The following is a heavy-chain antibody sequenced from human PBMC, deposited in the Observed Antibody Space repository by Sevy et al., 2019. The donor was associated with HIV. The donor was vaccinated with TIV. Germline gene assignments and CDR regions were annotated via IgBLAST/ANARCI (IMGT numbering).Heavy chain of an antibody. Sequence: SETLSLTCAVSGDSISSSFWSWIRQPPGKTLEWIGYKYHSGVTNYNPSLKSRVTISVDTSKNQFSLKLSSVTAADTAVYYCARMNYHDSAPVSWFDPWGQGILVTVSS. D-gene: IGHD3-16*01. CDR3: ARMNYHDSAPVSWFDP. CDR1: GDSISSSF. J-gene: IGHJ5*02. V-gene: IGHV4-59*01. CDR2: KYHSGVT.